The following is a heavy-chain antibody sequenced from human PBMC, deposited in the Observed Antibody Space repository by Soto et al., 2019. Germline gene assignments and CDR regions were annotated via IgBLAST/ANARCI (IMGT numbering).Heavy chain of an antibody. Sequence: ASVKVSCKASGYTFTSYYMHWVRQAPGQGLEWMGIINPSGGSTSYAQKFQGRVTMTRDTSTSTVYMELSSLRSEDTAVYYCARDFTILTGYTTYYYYGMDVWGQGTTVTVSS. D-gene: IGHD3-9*01. CDR3: ARDFTILTGYTTYYYYGMDV. J-gene: IGHJ6*02. V-gene: IGHV1-46*03. CDR2: INPSGGST. CDR1: GYTFTSYY.